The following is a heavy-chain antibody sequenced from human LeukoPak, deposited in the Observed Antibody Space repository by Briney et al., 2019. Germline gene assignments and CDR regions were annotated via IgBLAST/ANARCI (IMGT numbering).Heavy chain of an antibody. CDR2: ISYDGSNK. V-gene: IGHV3-30*04. Sequence: PERSLRLSCAASGFTFSSYAMHWVRQAPGKGLEWVAVISYDGSNKYYADSVKGRFTISRDNSKNTLYLQMNSLRAEDTAVYYCARDKVATPLDYWGQGTLVTVSS. J-gene: IGHJ4*02. CDR3: ARDKVATPLDY. D-gene: IGHD5-12*01. CDR1: GFTFSSYA.